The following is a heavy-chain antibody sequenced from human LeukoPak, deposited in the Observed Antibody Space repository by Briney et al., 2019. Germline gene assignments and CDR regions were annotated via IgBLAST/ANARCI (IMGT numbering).Heavy chain of an antibody. D-gene: IGHD3-22*01. CDR3: AGEGPRSSGYYYAPYFDY. J-gene: IGHJ4*02. V-gene: IGHV4-31*03. CDR2: IYYSGST. Sequence: SQTLSLTCTVSGGSISSGGYYWSWIRQHPGKGLEWIGYIYYSGSTYYNPSLKSRVTISVDTSKNQFSLKLSSVTAADTAVYYCAGEGPRSSGYYYAPYFDYWGQGTLVTVSS. CDR1: GGSISSGGYY.